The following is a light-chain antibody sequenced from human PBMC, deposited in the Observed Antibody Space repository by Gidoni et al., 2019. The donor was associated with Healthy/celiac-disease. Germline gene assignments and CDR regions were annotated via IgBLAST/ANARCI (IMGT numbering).Light chain of an antibody. Sequence: DIVMTQSPLSLPVTPGEPASISCRSSQSLLHSIGYHYLDWYLKKPGQSPQLLIYLGSNRASGVPDRFSGSGSGTDFTLKISRVEAEDVGVYYCMQALQTPPWTFGQGTKVEIK. V-gene: IGKV2-28*01. J-gene: IGKJ1*01. CDR2: LGS. CDR1: QSLLHSIGYHY. CDR3: MQALQTPPWT.